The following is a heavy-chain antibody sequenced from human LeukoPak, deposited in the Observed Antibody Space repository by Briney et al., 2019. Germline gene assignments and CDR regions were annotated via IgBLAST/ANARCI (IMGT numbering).Heavy chain of an antibody. J-gene: IGHJ6*03. Sequence: RPSETLSLTCTVSGGSISSGDYYWSWIRQPPGKGLEWIGYIYHSGSTYYNPSLKSRVTISVDTSKNQFSLKLSSVTAADTAVYYCARVVPFWSGLGDYYMDVWGKGTTVTVSS. CDR3: ARVVPFWSGLGDYYMDV. V-gene: IGHV4-30-4*08. CDR1: GGSISSGDYY. D-gene: IGHD3-3*01. CDR2: IYHSGST.